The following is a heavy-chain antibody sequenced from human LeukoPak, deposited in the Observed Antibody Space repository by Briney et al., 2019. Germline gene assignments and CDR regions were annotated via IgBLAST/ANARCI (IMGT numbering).Heavy chain of an antibody. Sequence: SQTLSLTCAVSGGSISSGGYFWSWIRQPPGKGLEWIGYIYHSGSTYYNPSLKSRVTISVDRSKNQFSLKLSSVTAADTAVYYCARDGAPGGGDYWYFDLWGRGTLVTVSS. CDR3: ARDGAPGGGDYWYFDL. J-gene: IGHJ2*01. CDR2: IYHSGST. V-gene: IGHV4-30-2*01. CDR1: GGSISSGGYF. D-gene: IGHD3-16*01.